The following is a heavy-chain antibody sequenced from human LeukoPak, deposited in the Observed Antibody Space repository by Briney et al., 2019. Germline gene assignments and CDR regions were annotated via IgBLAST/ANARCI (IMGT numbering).Heavy chain of an antibody. Sequence: GESLKISCKASGYTFTTYWLSWVRPMPGKGLEWMVRIAPSGCRTSYSPSFRGRVPISSDKSINTAYLEWRSLMASDTAIYYCVTLSACWGQGTLVTVSS. CDR3: VTLSAC. V-gene: IGHV5-10-1*01. CDR2: IAPSGCRT. CDR1: GYTFTTYW. D-gene: IGHD3-3*02. J-gene: IGHJ4*02.